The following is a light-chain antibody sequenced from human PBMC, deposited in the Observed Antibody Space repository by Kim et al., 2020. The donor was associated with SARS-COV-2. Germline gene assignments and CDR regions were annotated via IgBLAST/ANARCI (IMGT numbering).Light chain of an antibody. V-gene: IGLV3-21*04. CDR3: QVWDSSSDHVV. J-gene: IGLJ2*01. CDR2: YDS. CDR1: NIGSKS. Sequence: SYELTQPPSVSVAPGKTARITWGGNNIGSKSVHWYQHKPGQAPVLVIYYDSDRPSGIPERFSGSNSGKTATLTISRVEAGDEADYYCQVWDSSSDHVVFGGGTQLTV.